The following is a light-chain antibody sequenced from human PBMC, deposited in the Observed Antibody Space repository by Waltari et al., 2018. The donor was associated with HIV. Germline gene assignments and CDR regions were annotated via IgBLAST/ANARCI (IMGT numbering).Light chain of an antibody. Sequence: SSELTQPSSVSVSPGQTARITCSGDVLAKKICTVVPAEARPGPSLGDYKDRERPSGIPERFSGYSSGTTVTLTISGAQVEDEADYYCYSAADNNLRVFGGGTKLTVL. CDR1: VLAKKI. V-gene: IGLV3-27*01. J-gene: IGLJ3*02. CDR3: YSAADNNLRV. CDR2: KDR.